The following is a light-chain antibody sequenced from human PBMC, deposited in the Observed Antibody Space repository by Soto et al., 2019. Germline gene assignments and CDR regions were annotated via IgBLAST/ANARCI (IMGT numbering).Light chain of an antibody. V-gene: IGLV2-8*01. CDR2: EVS. CDR1: SSDVGGYNY. J-gene: IGLJ2*01. Sequence: QSVLTQPPSASGSPGQSVTISCTGTSSDVGGYNYVSSYQQHPGKAPKLMISEVSKRPSGVPDRFSGSKSGNTASLTVSGLQAEDGADYYCTSFAGNNNLVFGGGTKVTVL. CDR3: TSFAGNNNLV.